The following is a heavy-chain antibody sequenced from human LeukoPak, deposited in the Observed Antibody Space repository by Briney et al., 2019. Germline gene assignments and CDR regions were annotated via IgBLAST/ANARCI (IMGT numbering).Heavy chain of an antibody. J-gene: IGHJ4*02. D-gene: IGHD3-22*01. CDR2: ISYDGSDK. V-gene: IGHV3-30-3*01. CDR1: GFTFSSYG. CDR3: ARDRGYYYDSSGLDY. Sequence: PGRSLRLSCAASGFTFSSYGMHWVRQAPGKGLEWVAVISYDGSDKYYADSVKGRFTISRDNSKNTLYLQMNSLRAEDTAVYYCARDRGYYYDSSGLDYWGQGTLVTVSS.